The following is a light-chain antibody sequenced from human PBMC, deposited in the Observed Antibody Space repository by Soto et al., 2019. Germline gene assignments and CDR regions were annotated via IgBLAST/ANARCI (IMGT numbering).Light chain of an antibody. CDR1: HSVGRD. CDR2: GAS. CDR3: QQYKNWLWT. Sequence: EIVMTQSPATLSVYPGERATLSCRASHSVGRDLAWYQQKPGHTPRLLIYGASTRATGIPARFSGSGSGTEFTLTISSLQSEDFAVYYCQQYKNWLWTFGQGTKVEIK. V-gene: IGKV3-15*01. J-gene: IGKJ1*01.